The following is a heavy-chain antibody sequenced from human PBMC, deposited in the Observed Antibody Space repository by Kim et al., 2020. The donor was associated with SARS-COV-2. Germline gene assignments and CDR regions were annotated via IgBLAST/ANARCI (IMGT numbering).Heavy chain of an antibody. J-gene: IGHJ5*01. Sequence: YGDSVGGPFTISRDNSNDTVSLQMHSLRGEDTAIYFCAKDARTAEYFFDSWGRGTLVTVSS. D-gene: IGHD1-1*01. CDR3: AKDARTAEYFFDS. V-gene: IGHV3-23*05.